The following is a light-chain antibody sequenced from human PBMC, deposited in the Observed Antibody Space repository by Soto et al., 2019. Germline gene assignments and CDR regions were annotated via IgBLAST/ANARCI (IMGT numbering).Light chain of an antibody. CDR1: SGHSTYA. J-gene: IGLJ3*02. CDR3: QTWGTGPWV. Sequence: QLVLTQSPSASASLGASVKLTCSLSSGHSTYAIAWHQQRPQKGPRYLMKVNSDGSHRKGDGIPDRFSGSSSGAERYLTISSLQSEDEADYYCQTWGTGPWVFGGGTKLTVL. V-gene: IGLV4-69*01. CDR2: VNSDGSH.